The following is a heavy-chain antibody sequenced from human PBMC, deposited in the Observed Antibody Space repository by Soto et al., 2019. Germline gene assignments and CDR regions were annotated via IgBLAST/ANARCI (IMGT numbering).Heavy chain of an antibody. CDR2: ISNSGHSA. D-gene: IGHD5-12*01. V-gene: IGHV3-23*01. Sequence: GGSLRLSCAASGFTFSSYAMNWVRQAPGKGLEWISVISNSGHSAYYADSVKGRFTISRDNSKNTLYLQIKSLRAEDTAAYYCAKGGHTVLNWFGHWGQGTLVTVSS. CDR3: AKGGHTVLNWFGH. CDR1: GFTFSSYA. J-gene: IGHJ5*02.